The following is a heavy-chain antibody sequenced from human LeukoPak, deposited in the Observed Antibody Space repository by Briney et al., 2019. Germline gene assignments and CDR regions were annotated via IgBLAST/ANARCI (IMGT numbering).Heavy chain of an antibody. CDR3: TTVLSSNRYNLCDY. Sequence: HPGGSLRLSCADSGFTVSSNYMRWVRQAPGKGLEWVSVIYSGGSTHYADSVKGRFTISRDNSKNTLYLQMNSLRAEDTAVYYCTTVLSSNRYNLCDYWGQGTLVTVSS. CDR2: IYSGGST. D-gene: IGHD6-13*01. V-gene: IGHV3-66*01. J-gene: IGHJ4*02. CDR1: GFTVSSNY.